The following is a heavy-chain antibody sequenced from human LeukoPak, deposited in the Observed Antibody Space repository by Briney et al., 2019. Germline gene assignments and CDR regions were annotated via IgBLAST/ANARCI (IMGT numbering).Heavy chain of an antibody. D-gene: IGHD3-22*01. CDR2: INPNSGGT. V-gene: IGHV1-2*02. Sequence: ASVKVSCKASGYTFTGYYMHWVRQAPGQGLEWMGWINPNSGGTNYAQKFQGRVTMTRDTSISTVYMELSRLRSDDTAVYYCARLPNYDSSGYHFDYWGQGTLVTVSS. CDR1: GYTFTGYY. CDR3: ARLPNYDSSGYHFDY. J-gene: IGHJ4*02.